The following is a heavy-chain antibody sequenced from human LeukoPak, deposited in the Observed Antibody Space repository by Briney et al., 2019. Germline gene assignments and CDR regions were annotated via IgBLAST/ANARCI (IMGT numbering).Heavy chain of an antibody. J-gene: IGHJ4*02. CDR2: INWNGGST. CDR1: GFTFDDYG. Sequence: GGSLRLSCAASGFTFDDYGMSWVRQARGKGLEWVSGINWNGGSTGYADSVKGRFTISRDNAKNSLYLQMNSLRAEDTALYYCARKGDGYHFEPCDYCGQGSLVTVSS. CDR3: ARKGDGYHFEPCDY. D-gene: IGHD5-24*01. V-gene: IGHV3-20*04.